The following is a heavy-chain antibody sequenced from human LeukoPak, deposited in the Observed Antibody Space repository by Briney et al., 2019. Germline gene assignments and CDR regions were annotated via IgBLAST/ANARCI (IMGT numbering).Heavy chain of an antibody. CDR2: INHDGTT. V-gene: IGHV4-34*01. CDR1: GESFSAYY. D-gene: IGHD3-3*01. Sequence: SETLSLTCAVSGESFSAYYWTWIRQPPGKGLEWVGEINHDGTTNYNPSLESRVTMSVDTSKNQFSRKLSSVTAADTAMYYCARGLITIFGVVDYWGQGALVTVSS. J-gene: IGHJ4*02. CDR3: ARGLITIFGVVDY.